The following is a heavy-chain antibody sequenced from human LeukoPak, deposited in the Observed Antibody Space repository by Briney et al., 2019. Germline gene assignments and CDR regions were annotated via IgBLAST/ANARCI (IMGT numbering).Heavy chain of an antibody. Sequence: PSETLSLTCTLSGDSVSSSTYYWDCIRQPPGKGLEWIDNICYSVSTYFNPSLRSRVTMSVDTSKNQFSLRLSSVTAADTAIYYCARHSRSGYGGYENAFDLWGQGTMVSVSS. V-gene: IGHV4-39*01. CDR3: ARHSRSGYGGYENAFDL. CDR2: ICYSVST. D-gene: IGHD5-12*01. J-gene: IGHJ3*01. CDR1: GDSVSSSTYY.